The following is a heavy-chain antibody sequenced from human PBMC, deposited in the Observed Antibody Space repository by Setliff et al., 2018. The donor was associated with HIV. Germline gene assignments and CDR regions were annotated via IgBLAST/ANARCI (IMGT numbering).Heavy chain of an antibody. Sequence: GASVKVSCKASGFTFNHYALSWVRQAPGQRPEWMGGTNPQSDIANYAQRFQGRVTITADHSTTTTYMEPTSLRADDTAVYYCVRVGPWYYARSGYLASWDYWGQGTLVTVSS. D-gene: IGHD3-22*01. J-gene: IGHJ4*02. V-gene: IGHV1-69*10. CDR2: TNPQSDIA. CDR1: GFTFNHYA. CDR3: VRVGPWYYARSGYLASWDY.